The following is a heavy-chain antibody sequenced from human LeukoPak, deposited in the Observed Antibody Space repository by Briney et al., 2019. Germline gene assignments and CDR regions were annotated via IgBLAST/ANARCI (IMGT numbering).Heavy chain of an antibody. CDR1: GYTFTGYY. D-gene: IGHD6-19*01. CDR3: ARDRRTVAGMFYYYYYGMDV. Sequence: ASVKVSCKASGYTFTGYYMHWVRQAPGQGLEWMGWINPNSGGTNYAQKFQGRVTMTRDTSISTAYMELSRLRSDDTAVYYCARDRRTVAGMFYYYYYGMDVWGQGTTVTVSS. J-gene: IGHJ6*02. CDR2: INPNSGGT. V-gene: IGHV1-2*02.